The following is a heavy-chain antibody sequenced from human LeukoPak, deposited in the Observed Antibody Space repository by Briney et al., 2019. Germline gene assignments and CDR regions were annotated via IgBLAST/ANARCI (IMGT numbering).Heavy chain of an antibody. CDR3: ARSSVRVKQQLVC. CDR2: INPNSGGT. J-gene: IGHJ4*02. CDR1: GYTFTGYY. Sequence: ASVKVSCKASGYTFTGYYMHWVRQAPGQGLEWMGWINPNSGGTNYAQKFQGRVTMTRDTSISTAYMVLSRLGSDDTAVYYCARSSVRVKQQLVCWGQGTLVTVSS. V-gene: IGHV1-2*02. D-gene: IGHD6-13*01.